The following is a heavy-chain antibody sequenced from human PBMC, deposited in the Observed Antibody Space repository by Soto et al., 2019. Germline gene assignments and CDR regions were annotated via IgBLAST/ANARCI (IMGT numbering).Heavy chain of an antibody. CDR1: GYSFTSYW. D-gene: IGHD6-6*01. CDR3: ARQGGSSSAYYYGMDV. Sequence: GESLKISCKGSGYSFTSYWISWVRQMPGKGLEWMGRIDPSDSYTNYSPSFQGHVTISADKSISTAYLQWSSLKASDTAMYYCARQGGSSSAYYYGMDVWGQGTTVTVSS. CDR2: IDPSDSYT. J-gene: IGHJ6*02. V-gene: IGHV5-10-1*01.